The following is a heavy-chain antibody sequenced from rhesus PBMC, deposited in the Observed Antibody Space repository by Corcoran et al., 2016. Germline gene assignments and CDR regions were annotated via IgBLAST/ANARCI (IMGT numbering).Heavy chain of an antibody. CDR2: IFGRTGTA. CDR3: WEVSVDY. Sequence: QVQLTESGPGHVQPSATLSLSCGVSGDSLSGGSGWGWILQSPGKGLEWIGTIFGRTGTADYDPSLRSRVTIARDISKNQFSLQLNSVTAADTAVYDCWEVSVDYWGQGVLVIVSS. CDR1: GDSLSGGSG. J-gene: IGHJ4*01. D-gene: IGHD1-44*02. V-gene: IGHV4-127*01.